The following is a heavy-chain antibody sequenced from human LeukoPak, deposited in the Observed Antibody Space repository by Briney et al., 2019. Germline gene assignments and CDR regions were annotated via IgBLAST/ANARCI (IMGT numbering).Heavy chain of an antibody. V-gene: IGHV4-34*01. CDR1: GGSFSGYY. D-gene: IGHD2-21*01. CDR2: INHSGST. J-gene: IGHJ6*02. Sequence: PSETLSLTCAVYGGSFSGYYWSWIRQPPGKGLEWIGEINHSGSTNYNPSLKSRVTISVDTSKNQFSLKLRSVTAADTAVYYCASGYSYYYGMDVWGQGTTVTVSS. CDR3: ASGYSYYYGMDV.